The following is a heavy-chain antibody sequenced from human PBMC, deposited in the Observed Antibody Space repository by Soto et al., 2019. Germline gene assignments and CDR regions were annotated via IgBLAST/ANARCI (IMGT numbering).Heavy chain of an antibody. CDR3: ARVGRTKPPYYYYYYMDV. D-gene: IGHD2-15*01. V-gene: IGHV4-59*01. CDR2: IYYSGST. Sequence: SETLSLTCTVSGGSISSYYWSWIRQPPGKGLEWIGYIYYSGSTNYNPSLKSRVTISVDTSKNQFSLKLSSVTAADTAVYYCARVGRTKPPYYYYYYMDVWGKGTTVTVSS. CDR1: GGSISSYY. J-gene: IGHJ6*03.